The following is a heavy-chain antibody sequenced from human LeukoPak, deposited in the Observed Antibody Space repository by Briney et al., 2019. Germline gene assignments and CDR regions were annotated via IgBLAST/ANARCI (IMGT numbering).Heavy chain of an antibody. CDR3: AKSGGNADFDY. D-gene: IGHD4-23*01. V-gene: IGHV3-7*01. CDR2: MKGDGSDK. CDR1: GFTFSSYW. Sequence: GGSLRLSCAASGFTFSSYWMSWVRQTPGKGLEWVADMKGDGSDKQYLDSVKGRFTISGDNARNSLYLQMNSLRGEDTAVYYCAKSGGNADFDYWGQGTLVTVSS. J-gene: IGHJ4*02.